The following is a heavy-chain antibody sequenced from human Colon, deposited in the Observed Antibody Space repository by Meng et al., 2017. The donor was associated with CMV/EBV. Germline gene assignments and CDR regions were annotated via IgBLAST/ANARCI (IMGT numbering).Heavy chain of an antibody. V-gene: IGHV3-30*04. Sequence: GESLKISCATSGFTFDSYAMHWVRQSPGKGLEWVALISFDGKNTYYADSVKGRFTIFRDNAKNSLYLQVNSLRVDDTAVYYCATDTARVRGYWGQGTLVTVSS. J-gene: IGHJ4*02. CDR2: ISFDGKNT. CDR1: GFTFDSYA. CDR3: ATDTARVRGY. D-gene: IGHD3-10*01.